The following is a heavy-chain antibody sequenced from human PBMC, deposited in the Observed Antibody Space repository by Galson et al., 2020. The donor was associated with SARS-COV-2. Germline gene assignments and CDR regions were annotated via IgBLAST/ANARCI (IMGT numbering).Heavy chain of an antibody. D-gene: IGHD5-12*01. J-gene: IGHJ6*02. CDR1: GGTFSSYA. Sequence: SVTVSCKASGGTFSSYAISWVRPAPGQGPEWMGGIIPIFGTANYAQKFPGRVTITADESTSTAYMELSRLRSEDTAVYYCAGNSGYDCYYGMDGGGQGTTVTVS. V-gene: IGHV1-69*13. CDR3: AGNSGYDCYYGMDG. CDR2: IIPIFGTA.